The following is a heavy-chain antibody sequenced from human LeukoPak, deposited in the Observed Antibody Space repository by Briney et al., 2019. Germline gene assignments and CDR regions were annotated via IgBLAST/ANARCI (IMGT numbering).Heavy chain of an antibody. CDR2: INTDGSST. D-gene: IGHD6-19*01. Sequence: GGSLRLSCAASGFTFSSYWMHWVRQAPGKGLVWVSRINTDGSSTSYADSVKGRFTISRDNAKNTLYLQMNSLRAEDTAVYYCARDTAVRESGWLYYFDYWGQGTLVTVSS. V-gene: IGHV3-74*01. J-gene: IGHJ4*02. CDR3: ARDTAVRESGWLYYFDY. CDR1: GFTFSSYW.